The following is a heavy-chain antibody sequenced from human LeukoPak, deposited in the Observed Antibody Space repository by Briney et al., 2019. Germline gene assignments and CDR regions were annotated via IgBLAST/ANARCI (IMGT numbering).Heavy chain of an antibody. Sequence: GGSLRLSCAASGFTFSSYGMHWVRQAPGKGLEWVAVIWYDGSNKYYADSVEGRFTISRDNSKNTLYLQMNSLRAEDTAVYYCAKAGTTLYYFDYWGQGTLVTVSS. CDR1: GFTFSSYG. CDR2: IWYDGSNK. V-gene: IGHV3-33*06. J-gene: IGHJ4*02. D-gene: IGHD1/OR15-1a*01. CDR3: AKAGTTLYYFDY.